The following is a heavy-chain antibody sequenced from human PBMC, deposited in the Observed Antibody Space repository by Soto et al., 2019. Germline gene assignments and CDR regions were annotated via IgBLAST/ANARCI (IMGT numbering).Heavy chain of an antibody. Sequence: LRLSCAASGFTFSSYWMSWVRQAPGKGLEWVANIKQDGSEKYYVDSVKGRFTISRDNAKNSLYLQMNSLRAEDTAVYYCARRTSYWSGYSSYYYYGMDVWGQGTTVTVSS. CDR1: GFTFSSYW. D-gene: IGHD3-3*01. J-gene: IGHJ6*02. CDR3: ARRTSYWSGYSSYYYYGMDV. CDR2: IKQDGSEK. V-gene: IGHV3-7*01.